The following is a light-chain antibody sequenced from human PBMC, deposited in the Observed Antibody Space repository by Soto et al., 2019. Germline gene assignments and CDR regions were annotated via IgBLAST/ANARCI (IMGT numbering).Light chain of an antibody. CDR3: QQSYSTPQT. Sequence: DIQMTQSPSTLPASVGDRVPITCRASQSISNWLVWYQQKQGKAPKLLIYAASSLQSGVPSRFSGSGSGTDLTITISSLQPEDCETYDCQQSYSTPQTFGQGTKVDI. V-gene: IGKV1-39*01. J-gene: IGKJ1*01. CDR2: AAS. CDR1: QSISNW.